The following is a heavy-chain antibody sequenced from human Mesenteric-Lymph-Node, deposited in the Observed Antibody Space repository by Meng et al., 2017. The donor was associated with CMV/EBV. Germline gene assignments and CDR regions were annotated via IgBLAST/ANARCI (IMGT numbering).Heavy chain of an antibody. V-gene: IGHV4-30-2*01. CDR1: GDSPRSSGYS. Sequence: SGDSPRSSGYSWSWIRQPPGKGLEWIGYIYHSGSTYYNPSFKTRVIISVDRSKNQFSLKLSSVTAADTAVYYCARGGFGELLSFDFWGQGTLVTVSS. J-gene: IGHJ4*02. D-gene: IGHD3-10*01. CDR3: ARGGFGELLSFDF. CDR2: IYHSGST.